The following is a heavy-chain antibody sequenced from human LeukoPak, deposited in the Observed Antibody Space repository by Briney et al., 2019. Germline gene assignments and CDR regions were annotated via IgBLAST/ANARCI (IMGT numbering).Heavy chain of an antibody. Sequence: GGSLRLSCAASGFTFSSYEMDWVRQAPGKGLDWVSYISSSGNTIYYADSVKGRFTISRDNAKNSLYLQMNSLTAEDTAVYYCATDLIHYYASGAKTWGQGTLVTVSS. J-gene: IGHJ5*02. CDR3: ATDLIHYYASGAKT. CDR1: GFTFSSYE. V-gene: IGHV3-48*03. CDR2: ISSSGNTI. D-gene: IGHD3-10*01.